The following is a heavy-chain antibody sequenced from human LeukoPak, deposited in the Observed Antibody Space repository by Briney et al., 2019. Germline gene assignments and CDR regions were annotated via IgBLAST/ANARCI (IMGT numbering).Heavy chain of an antibody. CDR2: FYWSGST. V-gene: IGHV4-59*08. CDR1: GGSISSYY. D-gene: IGHD6-13*01. J-gene: IGHJ4*02. Sequence: SETLSLTCTVSGGSISSYYWSWIRQPPGKGLEWIGNFYWSGSTNYNPSLKSRVTISVDTSKNQFSLKLSSVTAADTAVYYCARHLSSGVAAANFDYWGQGTLVTVSS. CDR3: ARHLSSGVAAANFDY.